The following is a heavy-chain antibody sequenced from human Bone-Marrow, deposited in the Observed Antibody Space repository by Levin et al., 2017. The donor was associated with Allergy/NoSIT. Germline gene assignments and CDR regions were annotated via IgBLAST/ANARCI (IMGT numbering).Heavy chain of an antibody. CDR2: IWYDGSNK. Sequence: GGSLRLSCAASGFTFSSYGMHWVRQAPGKGLEWVAVIWYDGSNKYYADSVKGRFTISRDNSKNTLYLQMNSLRAEDTAVYYCARGVDTAMAVDYWGQGTLVTVSS. CDR3: ARGVDTAMAVDY. V-gene: IGHV3-33*01. CDR1: GFTFSSYG. D-gene: IGHD5-18*01. J-gene: IGHJ4*02.